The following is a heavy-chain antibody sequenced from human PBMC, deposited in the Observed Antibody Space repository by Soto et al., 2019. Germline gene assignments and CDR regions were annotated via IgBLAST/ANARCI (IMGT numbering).Heavy chain of an antibody. D-gene: IGHD3-16*01. Sequence: QVQLQESGPGLVKPSETLSLTCTVSGGSISSYYWSWIRQPPGKGLEWIGYIYYSGSTNYNPSLKSRVTISVDTSKNQFSLKLSSVTPADTAVYYCARAWGRVFDYWGQGTLVTVSS. CDR3: ARAWGRVFDY. V-gene: IGHV4-59*01. CDR1: GGSISSYY. J-gene: IGHJ4*02. CDR2: IYYSGST.